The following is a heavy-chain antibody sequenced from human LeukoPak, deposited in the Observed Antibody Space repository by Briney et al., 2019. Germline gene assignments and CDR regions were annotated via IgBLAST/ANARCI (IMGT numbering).Heavy chain of an antibody. V-gene: IGHV3-9*01. Sequence: GRSLRLSCVGSGLTFDEYGMHWVRHVPGKGLEWVSGISWNSASIGYADSVRGRFTISRDNPTNSPYLQMNSLRVDDRALYYCTKERFVHGDSRPFDYWGKGPLVTVS. CDR2: ISWNSASI. CDR3: TKERFVHGDSRPFDY. CDR1: GLTFDEYG. J-gene: IGHJ4*02. D-gene: IGHD2-21*01.